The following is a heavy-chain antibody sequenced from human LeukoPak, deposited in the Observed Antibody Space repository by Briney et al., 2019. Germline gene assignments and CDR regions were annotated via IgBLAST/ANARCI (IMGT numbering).Heavy chain of an antibody. V-gene: IGHV4-34*01. CDR3: ARGKSVVVRGVISRHYYYYMDV. D-gene: IGHD3-10*01. CDR2: INHSGST. J-gene: IGHJ6*03. Sequence: SETLSLTCAVYGGSFSGYYWSWIRQPPGKGLEWIGEINHSGSTNYNPSLKSRVTISVDTSKNQFSLKLSSVTAADTAVYYCARGKSVVVRGVISRHYYYYMDVWGKGTTVTVSS. CDR1: GGSFSGYY.